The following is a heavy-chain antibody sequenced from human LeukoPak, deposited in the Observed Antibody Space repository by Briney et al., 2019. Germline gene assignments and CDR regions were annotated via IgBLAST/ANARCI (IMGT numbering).Heavy chain of an antibody. D-gene: IGHD3-10*01. CDR3: AKDLYYGSGSNSKTYYYYGMDV. V-gene: IGHV3-9*01. Sequence: PGGSLRLSCAASGFTFDDYAMHWVRQAPGKGLEWVSGISWNSGSIGHADSVKGRFTISRDNAKNSLYLQMNSLRAEDTALYYCAKDLYYGSGSNSKTYYYYGMDVWGQGTTVTVSS. CDR1: GFTFDDYA. CDR2: ISWNSGSI. J-gene: IGHJ6*02.